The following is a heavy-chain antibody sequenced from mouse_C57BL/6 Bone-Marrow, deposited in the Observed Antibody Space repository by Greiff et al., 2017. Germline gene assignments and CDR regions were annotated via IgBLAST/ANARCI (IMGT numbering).Heavy chain of an antibody. V-gene: IGHV1-82*01. D-gene: IGHD2-2*01. CDR2: IYPGVGDT. CDR1: GYAFSSSW. Sequence: VQLQQSGPELVKPGASVKISCKASGYAFSSSWMNWVKQRPGKGLEWIGRIYPGVGDTNYNGKFKGKATLTADKSSSTAYMQLSSLTSEDSAVYFCARCGYSAWFAYWGQGTLVTVSA. CDR3: ARCGYSAWFAY. J-gene: IGHJ3*01.